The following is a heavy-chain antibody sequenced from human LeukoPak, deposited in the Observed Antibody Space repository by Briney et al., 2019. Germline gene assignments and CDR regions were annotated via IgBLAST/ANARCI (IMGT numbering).Heavy chain of an antibody. Sequence: ASVKVSCKASGYTFTSYYMHWVRQAPGQGLEWMGIINPSGGSTSYAQKFQGRVTMTRDTSTSTVYMELSSLRSEDTAVYYCARDPHSSAEGGDYYYGMDVWGQGTTVTVSS. CDR1: GYTFTSYY. CDR3: ARDPHSSAEGGDYYYGMDV. J-gene: IGHJ6*02. V-gene: IGHV1-46*01. D-gene: IGHD6-19*01. CDR2: INPSGGST.